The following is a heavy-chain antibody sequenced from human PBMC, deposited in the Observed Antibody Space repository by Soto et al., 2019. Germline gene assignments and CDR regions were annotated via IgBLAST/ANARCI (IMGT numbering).Heavy chain of an antibody. Sequence: PSETLSLTCAVSGYSISSGYYWGWIRQPPGKGLEWIGSIYHSGSTYYNPSLKSRVTISVDTSKNQFSLKLSSVTAADTAVYYCATYSMGVYYGMDVWGQGTTVTVS. CDR3: ATYSMGVYYGMDV. D-gene: IGHD1-26*01. V-gene: IGHV4-38-2*01. J-gene: IGHJ6*02. CDR1: GYSISSGYY. CDR2: IYHSGST.